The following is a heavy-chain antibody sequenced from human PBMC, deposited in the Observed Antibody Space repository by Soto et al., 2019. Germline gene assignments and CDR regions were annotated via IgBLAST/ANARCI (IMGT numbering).Heavy chain of an antibody. J-gene: IGHJ5*02. CDR1: GGSFRGSY. Sequence: SETLSLTCAVHGGSFRGSYWDWIRQPPGKGLEWIGEGNYGGTSNYKPSLKSRVTISVDTSKNQFSLKLSSVTAADTAVYYCARSVFPWGRGTPVTVSS. CDR3: ARSVFP. V-gene: IGHV4-34*09. CDR2: GNYGGTS.